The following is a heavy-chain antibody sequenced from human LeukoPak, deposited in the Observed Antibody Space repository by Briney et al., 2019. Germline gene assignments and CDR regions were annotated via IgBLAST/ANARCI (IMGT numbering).Heavy chain of an antibody. CDR2: IYYSGST. Sequence: PSETLSLTCTVSGGSISSSSYYWGWIRQPPGKGLEWIGSIYYSGSTYYNPSLKSRVTISVDTSKNQFSLKLSSVTAADTAVYYCATELVQLERRGDYWGQGTLVTVSS. D-gene: IGHD1-1*01. V-gene: IGHV4-39*01. CDR1: GGSISSSSYY. CDR3: ATELVQLERRGDY. J-gene: IGHJ4*02.